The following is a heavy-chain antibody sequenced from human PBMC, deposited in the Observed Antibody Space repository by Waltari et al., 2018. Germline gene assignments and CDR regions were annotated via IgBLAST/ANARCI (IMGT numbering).Heavy chain of an antibody. CDR3: AKGQGRGTRAFDI. J-gene: IGHJ3*02. CDR1: GFTFSRYA. Sequence: EVQLLESGGGLVQPGGSLRLSCAASGFTFSRYALNWVRRAPGKGLEWVSVITASGGDTYYADSVKGRFTISRDNSKNTLYLQMNSLRAEDTAVYYCAKGQGRGTRAFDIWGQGTMVSVSS. V-gene: IGHV3-23*01. CDR2: ITASGGDT. D-gene: IGHD3-10*01.